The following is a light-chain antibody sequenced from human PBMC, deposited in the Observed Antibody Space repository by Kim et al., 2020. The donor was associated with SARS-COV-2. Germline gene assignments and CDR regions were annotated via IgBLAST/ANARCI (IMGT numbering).Light chain of an antibody. CDR3: QSYDRSLSAWV. CDR1: NSNIGAGYD. CDR2: GND. J-gene: IGLJ3*02. V-gene: IGLV1-40*01. Sequence: QSVLTQPPSVSGAPGQWLTISCTGSNSNIGAGYDLHWYQQLPGTASKLLIYGNDNRPLGVPDRFSGSKSGTSASLAITGLQADDEADYYCQSYDRSLSAWVFGGGTQLTVL.